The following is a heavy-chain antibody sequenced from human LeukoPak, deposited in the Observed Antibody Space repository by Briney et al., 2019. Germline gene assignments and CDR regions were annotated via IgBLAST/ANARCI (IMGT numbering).Heavy chain of an antibody. D-gene: IGHD5-12*01. CDR1: GYTFTGYY. J-gene: IGHJ3*02. CDR2: INPNSGGT. CDR3: ARVRVWLRHDAFDI. V-gene: IGHV1-2*02. Sequence: GASVKVSCKASGYTFTGYYMHWVRQAPGQGLEWMGWINPNSGGTNYAQKFQGRVTMTRDTSISTAYMELSRLRSDDTAVYYCARVRVWLRHDAFDIWGQGTMVTVSS.